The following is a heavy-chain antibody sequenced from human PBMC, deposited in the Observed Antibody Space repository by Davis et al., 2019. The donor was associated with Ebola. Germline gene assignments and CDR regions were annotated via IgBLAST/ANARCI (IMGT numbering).Heavy chain of an antibody. Sequence: GGSLRLSCKGSGYSFTSYWIGWVRQMPGKGLEWMGIIYPGDSDTRYSPSFQGRVIISADTSISTAYLQWSSLEASDTAMYYCARQTPTETAPYPFDSWGQGTLVTVSS. CDR2: IYPGDSDT. CDR3: ARQTPTETAPYPFDS. D-gene: IGHD4-17*01. J-gene: IGHJ4*02. V-gene: IGHV5-51*01. CDR1: GYSFTSYW.